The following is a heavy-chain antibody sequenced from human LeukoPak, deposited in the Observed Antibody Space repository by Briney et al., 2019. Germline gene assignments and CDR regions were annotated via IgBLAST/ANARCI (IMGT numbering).Heavy chain of an antibody. V-gene: IGHV4-39*07. D-gene: IGHD3-3*01. J-gene: IGHJ5*02. Sequence: SETLSLTCSVSGDSISLSFYYWGWIRQPPGKALEWIGSVYYSGTTSYNPSLKSRVTISVDMSKNQFSLKLSSVTAADTAVYYCARGVSGRFLEWLLSGNRINWFDPWGQGTLVTVSS. CDR2: VYYSGTT. CDR1: GDSISLSFYY. CDR3: ARGVSGRFLEWLLSGNRINWFDP.